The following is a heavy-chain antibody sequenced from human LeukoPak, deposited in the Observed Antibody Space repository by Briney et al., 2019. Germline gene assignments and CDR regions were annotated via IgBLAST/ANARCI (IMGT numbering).Heavy chain of an antibody. CDR1: GFTVSSNS. J-gene: IGHJ4*02. CDR2: IKQDGSEK. CDR3: ARVGTEVAVAGNLGY. Sequence: GGSLRLSCTVSGFTVSSNSWSWVRQAPGKGLEWVANIKQDGSEKYYVDSVKGRFTISRDNAKNSLYLQMNSLRAEDTAVYYCARVGTEVAVAGNLGYWGQGTLVTVSS. D-gene: IGHD6-19*01. V-gene: IGHV3-7*01.